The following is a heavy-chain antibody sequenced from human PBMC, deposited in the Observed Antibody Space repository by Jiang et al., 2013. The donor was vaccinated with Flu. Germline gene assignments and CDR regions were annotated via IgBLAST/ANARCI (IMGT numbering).Heavy chain of an antibody. J-gene: IGHJ6*02. CDR1: GFTFSSYA. D-gene: IGHD3-16*01. Sequence: CAASGFTFSSYAMSWVRQAPGKGLEWVSGVTGSGGSTYYADSVKGRSTISRDNSKNTLYLQMNSLRAEDTAVYYCARDRIPYDYIWGRGRGMDVWGQGTTVTVSS. CDR3: ARDRIPYDYIWGRGRGMDV. V-gene: IGHV3-23*01. CDR2: VTGSGGST.